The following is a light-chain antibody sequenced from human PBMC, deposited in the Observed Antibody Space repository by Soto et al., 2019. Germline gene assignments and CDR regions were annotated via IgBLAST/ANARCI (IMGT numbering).Light chain of an antibody. J-gene: IGLJ1*01. V-gene: IGLV1-36*01. CDR1: SSNIGNNA. CDR2: YDD. Sequence: QSVLTQPPSASGTPGQRVTISCSGSSSNIGNNAVNWYQQLPGQAPKIVIYYDDLLTSGVSDRFSGSKSGISASLAISDLQSDDEADYYCATWDDSRNAYVFGPGNKVTVL. CDR3: ATWDDSRNAYV.